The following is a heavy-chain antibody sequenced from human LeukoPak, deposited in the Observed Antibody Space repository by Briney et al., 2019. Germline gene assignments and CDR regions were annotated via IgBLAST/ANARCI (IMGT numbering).Heavy chain of an antibody. V-gene: IGHV4-38-2*02. CDR3: ARSIQDIVLMVYGKGHNWFDP. CDR1: GYSISSGYE. CDR2: IYHSGST. D-gene: IGHD2-8*01. J-gene: IGHJ5*02. Sequence: SETLSLTCTVSGYSISSGYEWGWIRQPPGKGLEWIGSIYHSGSTYYNPSLKSRVTISVDTSKNQFSLKLSSVTAADTAVYYCARSIQDIVLMVYGKGHNWFDPWGQGTLVTVSS.